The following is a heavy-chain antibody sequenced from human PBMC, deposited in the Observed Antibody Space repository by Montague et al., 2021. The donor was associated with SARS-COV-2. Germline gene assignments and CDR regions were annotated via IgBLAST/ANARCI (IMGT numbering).Heavy chain of an antibody. V-gene: IGHV6-1*01. CDR3: ARDPRYSRSWSLDY. Sequence: YYDYAVSVKSRMTISPDTSKNQFSLQLSSVTTEDGAVYYCARDPRYSRSWSLDYWGQGTLVTVSS. CDR2: YY. D-gene: IGHD6-13*01. J-gene: IGHJ4*02.